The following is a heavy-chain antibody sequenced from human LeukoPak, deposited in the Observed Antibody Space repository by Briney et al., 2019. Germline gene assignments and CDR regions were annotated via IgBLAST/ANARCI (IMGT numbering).Heavy chain of an antibody. CDR2: ISSSSSYI. D-gene: IGHD4-17*01. J-gene: IGHJ5*02. V-gene: IGHV3-21*01. CDR3: AREKRDYGDYVRGGWFDP. Sequence: NPGGSLRLPCAASGFTFSSYALTWVRQAPGKGLEWVSSISSSSSYIYYADSVKGRFTISRDNAKNSLYLQMNSLRAEDTAVYYCAREKRDYGDYVRGGWFDPWGQGTLVTVSS. CDR1: GFTFSSYA.